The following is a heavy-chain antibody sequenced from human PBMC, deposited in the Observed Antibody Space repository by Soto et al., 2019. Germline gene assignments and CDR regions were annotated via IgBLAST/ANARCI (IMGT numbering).Heavy chain of an antibody. J-gene: IGHJ4*02. CDR3: ARDYYDSSGYYYGFDY. CDR1: GGTFSSYA. Sequence: SVKVSCKASGGTFSSYAISWVRQAPGQGLEWMGGIIPIFGTANYARKFQGRVTITADESTSTAYMELSSLRSEDTAVYYCARDYYDSSGYYYGFDYWGQGTLVTVSS. V-gene: IGHV1-69*13. CDR2: IIPIFGTA. D-gene: IGHD3-22*01.